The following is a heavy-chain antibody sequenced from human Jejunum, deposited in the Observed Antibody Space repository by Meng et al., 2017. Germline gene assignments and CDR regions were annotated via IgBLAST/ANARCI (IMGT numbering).Heavy chain of an antibody. CDR3: ARDGPMVGATIDY. Sequence: GGSLRLSCAASGFSFSGSWMHWVRQVPGKGLVWVSRINPDGSSINYADSVQGRFTISRDNAKNTLYLQMNRLRAEDTALYYCARDGPMVGATIDYWGQGTLVTVSS. J-gene: IGHJ4*02. CDR2: INPDGSSI. D-gene: IGHD1-26*01. V-gene: IGHV3-74*01. CDR1: GFSFSGSW.